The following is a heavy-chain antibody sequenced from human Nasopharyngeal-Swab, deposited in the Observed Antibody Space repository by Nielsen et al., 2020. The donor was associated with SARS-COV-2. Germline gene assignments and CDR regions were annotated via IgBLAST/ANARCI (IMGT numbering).Heavy chain of an antibody. CDR2: INHRGST. CDR1: GGSPSGSY. J-gene: IGHJ3*02. V-gene: IGHV4-34*01. CDR3: AKYSGSYYYTFDI. D-gene: IGHD1-26*01. Sequence: SETLSLTCGVNGGSPSGSYWSWIRQSPGKGLEWIGEINHRGSTTYNPSLKRRVTMSLDTSKNQLSLKLSSVTAADTAVYYCAKYSGSYYYTFDIWGQGTLVTVS.